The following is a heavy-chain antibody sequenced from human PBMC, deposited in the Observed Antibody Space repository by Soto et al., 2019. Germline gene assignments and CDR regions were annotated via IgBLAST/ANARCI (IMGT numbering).Heavy chain of an antibody. D-gene: IGHD3-3*01. CDR2: IYSNGYT. Sequence: SETLSLTCTVSGDSISSGGYYWSWIRQHPGKGLEWIGYIYSNGYTYYNPSLESRVTISLDTSKNQFSLKLSSVTAADTAVYYCARVLFGRGNWFDPWGQGTLVTVSS. CDR3: ARVLFGRGNWFDP. J-gene: IGHJ5*02. V-gene: IGHV4-31*03. CDR1: GDSISSGGYY.